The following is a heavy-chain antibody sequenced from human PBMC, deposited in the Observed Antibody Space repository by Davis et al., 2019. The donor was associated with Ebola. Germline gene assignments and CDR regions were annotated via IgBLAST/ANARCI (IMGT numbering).Heavy chain of an antibody. CDR2: IHNSGST. CDR1: GGSLSSGGYY. J-gene: IGHJ4*02. CDR3: ARLSPLGTTVDY. V-gene: IGHV4-39*01. D-gene: IGHD1-7*01. Sequence: PSETLSLTCAVSGGSLSSGGYYWTWIRQPPGEGQEWIGRIHNSGSTYYNPSLRSQVTLSVDSPKNQFSLKVSSVTAADTAVYYCARLSPLGTTVDYWGQGTLVTVSS.